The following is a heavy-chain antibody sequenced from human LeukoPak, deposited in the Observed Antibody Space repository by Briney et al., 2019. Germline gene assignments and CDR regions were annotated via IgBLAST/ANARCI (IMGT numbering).Heavy chain of an antibody. CDR1: GFTFSSYA. CDR3: AKSRTSSGYYAALDF. J-gene: IGHJ4*02. CDR2: ISYDGSNK. D-gene: IGHD3-22*01. Sequence: GGSLRLSCAASGFTFSSYAMHWVRQAPGKGLEWVAVISYDGSNKYYADSVKGRFTISRDNSKNTLYLQMNSLRGEDTAIYHCAKSRTSSGYYAALDFWGQGALVTVSS. V-gene: IGHV3-30*04.